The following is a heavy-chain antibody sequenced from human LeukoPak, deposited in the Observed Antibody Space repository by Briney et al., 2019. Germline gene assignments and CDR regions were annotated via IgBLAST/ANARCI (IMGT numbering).Heavy chain of an antibody. J-gene: IGHJ5*02. D-gene: IGHD2-15*01. CDR3: ARSGPSLAVVGRFGP. CDR2: IYYSGST. Sequence: SGTLSLTCTVSGGSISSYYWSWIRQPPGKGLEWIGYIYYSGSTNYNPSLKSRVTMSVDTSKNQFSLKLSSVTAADTAVYYCARSGPSLAVVGRFGPWGQGTLVTVSS. V-gene: IGHV4-59*01. CDR1: GGSISSYY.